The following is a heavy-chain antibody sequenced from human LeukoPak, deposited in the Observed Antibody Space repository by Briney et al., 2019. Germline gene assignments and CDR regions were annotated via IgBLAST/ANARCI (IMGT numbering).Heavy chain of an antibody. J-gene: IGHJ3*02. CDR3: ARDLVIAAGGTRAFDI. CDR1: RFTVISNH. D-gene: IGHD6-13*01. CDR2: IYNIGTT. V-gene: IGHV3-66*01. Sequence: PGGSLRLSCAVSRFTVISNHMNWVRQAPGKGLEWVSVIYNIGTTYYADSVKGRFTVSRDPSKNTLYLQMNSLRAEDTAVYYCARDLVIAAGGTRAFDIWGQGTVVTVSS.